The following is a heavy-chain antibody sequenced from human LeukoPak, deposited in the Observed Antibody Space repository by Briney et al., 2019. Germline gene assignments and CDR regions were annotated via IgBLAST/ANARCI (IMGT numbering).Heavy chain of an antibody. V-gene: IGHV1-2*02. CDR2: INPNSGGT. CDR1: GYTFTGYY. J-gene: IGHJ5*02. Sequence: ASVKVSCKASGYTFTGYYMHWVRQAPGQGLEWMGWINPNSGGTNYAQKFQGRVTMTRDTSISTAYMELSRLRSDDTAVYYCARDATGRDGYKQRDCWFDPWGQGTLVTVSS. D-gene: IGHD5-24*01. CDR3: ARDATGRDGYKQRDCWFDP.